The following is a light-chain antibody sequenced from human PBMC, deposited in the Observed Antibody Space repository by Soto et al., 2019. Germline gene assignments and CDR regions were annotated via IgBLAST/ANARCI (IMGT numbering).Light chain of an antibody. V-gene: IGLV2-14*01. CDR2: EVS. CDR1: SSDIGGYNY. CDR3: SSYTSSNTPVV. Sequence: QSALTQPASVSGSPGQSITISCTGTSSDIGGYNYVSWYQQHPGKAPKLMIYEVSNRPSGVSNRFSGSKSGNTASLTISGLQAEDEADYYCSSYTSSNTPVVFGGGTNLTVL. J-gene: IGLJ2*01.